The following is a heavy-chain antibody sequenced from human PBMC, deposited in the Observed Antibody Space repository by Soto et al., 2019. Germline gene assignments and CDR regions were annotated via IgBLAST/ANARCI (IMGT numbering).Heavy chain of an antibody. CDR3: ARDAYCSSTSCYGGGHFDY. Sequence: EVQLVQSGAEVKKPGESLKISCKGSGYSFTSYWIGWVRQMPGQGLEWMGIIYPGDSDTRYSPSFQGQVTISADKSISTAYLQWSSLKASDTAMYYCARDAYCSSTSCYGGGHFDYWGQGTLVTVSS. D-gene: IGHD2-2*01. V-gene: IGHV5-51*01. CDR2: IYPGDSDT. J-gene: IGHJ4*02. CDR1: GYSFTSYW.